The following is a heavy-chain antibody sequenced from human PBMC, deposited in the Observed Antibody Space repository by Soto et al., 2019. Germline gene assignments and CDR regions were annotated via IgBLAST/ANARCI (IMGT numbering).Heavy chain of an antibody. CDR2: IDYSGST. Sequence: TLSLTCTVSGGSISSGDYYWSWIRQPPGKGLEWIGYIDYSGSTYYNPSLRSRLTISVDTSKNQFSLKLSSVTAADTAVYNCARGGRTIFGRYFDYWGQGTLVTVSS. CDR1: GGSISSGDYY. CDR3: ARGGRTIFGRYFDY. J-gene: IGHJ4*02. V-gene: IGHV4-30-4*01. D-gene: IGHD3-3*01.